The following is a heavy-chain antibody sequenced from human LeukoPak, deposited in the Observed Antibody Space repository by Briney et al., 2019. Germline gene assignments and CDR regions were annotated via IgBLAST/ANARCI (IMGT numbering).Heavy chain of an antibody. CDR2: ILQSGST. D-gene: IGHD3-16*01. CDR3: ARESWSYASKFHY. CDR1: GDSISSNYW. J-gene: IGHJ4*02. Sequence: PSETLSLTCAVSGDSISSNYWWSWVRQSPGKGLEWIGEILQSGSTNYNPSLRSRVTISIDKSKNHFSLNLSSVTAADTAVYYCARESWSYASKFHYWGQGTLVTVSS. V-gene: IGHV4-4*02.